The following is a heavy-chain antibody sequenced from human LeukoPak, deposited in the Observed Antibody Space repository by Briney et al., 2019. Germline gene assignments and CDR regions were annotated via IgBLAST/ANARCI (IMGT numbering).Heavy chain of an antibody. D-gene: IGHD2-15*01. CDR1: GYTFTGYY. J-gene: IGHJ4*02. CDR2: INPDSGGT. Sequence: ASVKVSCKASGYTFTGYYIHWVRQAPGQGLERMGWINPDSGGTGYEQKFQGGLTMTRDTSISTAYMELSRLEFDDTVVYYCARDEYCSGGSCYSGDYWGQGTLVTVSS. CDR3: ARDEYCSGGSCYSGDY. V-gene: IGHV1-2*02.